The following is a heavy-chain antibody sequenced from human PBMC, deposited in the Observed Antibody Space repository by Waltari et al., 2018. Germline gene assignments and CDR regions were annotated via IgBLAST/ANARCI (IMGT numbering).Heavy chain of an antibody. CDR3: ASLRDAADY. V-gene: IGHV1-46*01. D-gene: IGHD6-25*01. J-gene: IGHJ4*02. CDR2: INPSGGST. Sequence: MHWVRQAPGQGLEWMGIINPSGGSTSYAQKFQGRVTMTRDTSTSTVYMELSSLRSEDTAVYYCASLRDAADYWGQGTLVTVSS.